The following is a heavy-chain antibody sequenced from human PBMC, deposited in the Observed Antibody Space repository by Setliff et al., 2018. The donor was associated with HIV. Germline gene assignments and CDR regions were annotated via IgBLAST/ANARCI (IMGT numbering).Heavy chain of an antibody. J-gene: IGHJ3*01. Sequence: GESMKISCRGFGTSFGDYWNGWVRQKPGKGLELMGIILPADPDTSCKQSFQGQVSITADRSTYAAFLPWTSLKASDTGLYFCARHRADTSMLVVKIPGAFALWCQGTLVTVSS. V-gene: IGHV5-51*01. CDR3: ARHRADTSMLVVKIPGAFAL. CDR2: ILPADPDT. D-gene: IGHD3-22*01. CDR1: GTSFGDYW.